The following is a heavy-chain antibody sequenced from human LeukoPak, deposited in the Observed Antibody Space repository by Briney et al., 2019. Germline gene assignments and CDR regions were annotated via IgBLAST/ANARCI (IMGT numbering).Heavy chain of an antibody. CDR1: GFMFDDYG. J-gene: IGHJ4*02. CDR3: ARDYDYGDYPGY. D-gene: IGHD4-17*01. CDR2: INWNGGRT. V-gene: IGHV3-20*04. Sequence: GGSLRPSCAASGFMFDDYGMSWVRQAPGKGLEWVSGINWNGGRTGYADSVKGRFTISRDNAKNSLYLQMNSLRAEDTALYYCARDYDYGDYPGYWGQGTLVTVSS.